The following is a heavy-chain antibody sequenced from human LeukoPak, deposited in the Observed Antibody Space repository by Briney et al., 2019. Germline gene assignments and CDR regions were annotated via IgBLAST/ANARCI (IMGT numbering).Heavy chain of an antibody. D-gene: IGHD2-2*01. Sequence: ASVKVSCKASCYTFTSYGISWVRQAPGQGLEWMGWISAYNGNTNYAQKLQGRVTMTTDTSTSTAYMELRSLRSDDTAVYYCARGPYCSSTSCYVGYYYYYGMDVWGQGTTVTVSS. CDR2: ISAYNGNT. V-gene: IGHV1-18*01. CDR1: CYTFTSYG. CDR3: ARGPYCSSTSCYVGYYYYYGMDV. J-gene: IGHJ6*02.